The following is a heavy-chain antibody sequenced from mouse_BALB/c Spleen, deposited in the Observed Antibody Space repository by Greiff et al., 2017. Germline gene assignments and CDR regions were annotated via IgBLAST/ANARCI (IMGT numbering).Heavy chain of an antibody. D-gene: IGHD1-2*01. J-gene: IGHJ4*01. CDR1: GYTFTDYV. CDR3: AKFITTATYAMDY. CDR2: IYPGSGST. V-gene: IGHV1-81*01. Sequence: VQLQQSGPELVKPGASVKMSCKASGYTFTDYVISWVKQRTGQGLEWLGEIYPGSGSTYYNEKFKGKATLTADQSSNTAYMQLSILTSEDSAVYFCAKFITTATYAMDYWGQGTSVTVSS.